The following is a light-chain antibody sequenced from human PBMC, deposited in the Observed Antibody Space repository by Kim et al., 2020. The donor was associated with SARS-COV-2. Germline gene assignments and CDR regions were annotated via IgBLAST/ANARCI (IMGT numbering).Light chain of an antibody. Sequence: GQYVTISCTGTSSDVGYYNYGSWYQQHPGKAPKLMIYEVSKRPSGVPDRFSGSKSGNTASLTVSGLQAEDEADYYCSSYAGSNSVVFGGGTKLTVL. CDR3: SSYAGSNSVV. V-gene: IGLV2-8*01. CDR2: EVS. J-gene: IGLJ2*01. CDR1: SSDVGYYNY.